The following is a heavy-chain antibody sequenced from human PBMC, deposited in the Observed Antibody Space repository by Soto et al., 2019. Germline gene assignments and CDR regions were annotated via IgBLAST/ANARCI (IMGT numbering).Heavy chain of an antibody. V-gene: IGHV4-34*01. J-gene: IGHJ4*02. Sequence: QVQLQQWGAGLLKPSETLSLTCGVYGGSFSGYYWSWIRQPPGKGLEWIGEINHSGSTNYNPSLKSRVTISVDTSKNQFYLKLSSVTAADTAVYYCARGRVSSGWYRDYWGQGTLVTVSS. CDR3: ARGRVSSGWYRDY. D-gene: IGHD6-19*01. CDR2: INHSGST. CDR1: GGSFSGYY.